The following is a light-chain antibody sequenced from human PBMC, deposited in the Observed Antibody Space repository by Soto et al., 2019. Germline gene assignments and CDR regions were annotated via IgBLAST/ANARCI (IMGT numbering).Light chain of an antibody. J-gene: IGKJ4*01. Sequence: EILLTQSPGTLSLSPGDRATLSCRASQSLTSSFLAWYQQKPGQTPRLLIYGASIRATDIPDRFRGSGSGTDFTLTISRLEPEDFAVYFCQQYGRLPLSFGGGTKVDIK. V-gene: IGKV3-20*01. CDR2: GAS. CDR3: QQYGRLPLS. CDR1: QSLTSSF.